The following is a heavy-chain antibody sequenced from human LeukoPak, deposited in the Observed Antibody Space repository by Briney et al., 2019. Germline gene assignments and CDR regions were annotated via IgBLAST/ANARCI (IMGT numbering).Heavy chain of an antibody. J-gene: IGHJ5*02. V-gene: IGHV1-18*01. CDR3: ARDSSSRVGNWFDP. CDR2: ISAYNGNT. Sequence: ASVKVSCKASGYTFTSYGISWVRQAPGQGLEWMGWISAYNGNTSYAQKLQGRVTMTTDTSTSTAYMELRSLRSDDTAVYYCARDSSSRVGNWFDPWGQGTLVTVSS. CDR1: GYTFTSYG. D-gene: IGHD6-6*01.